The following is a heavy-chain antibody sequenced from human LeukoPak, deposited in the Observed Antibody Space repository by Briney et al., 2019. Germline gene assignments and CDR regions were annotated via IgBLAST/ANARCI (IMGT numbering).Heavy chain of an antibody. CDR1: GYTLTELS. Sequence: GASVKVSCKVSGYTLTELSMHWVRQAPGKGLEWMGGFDPEDGETIYAQKFQGRVTMTKDTSTDTAYMELSSLRSEDTAVYYCATRTSAVAGLSWGQGTLVTVSS. J-gene: IGHJ4*02. D-gene: IGHD6-19*01. CDR3: ATRTSAVAGLS. CDR2: FDPEDGET. V-gene: IGHV1-24*01.